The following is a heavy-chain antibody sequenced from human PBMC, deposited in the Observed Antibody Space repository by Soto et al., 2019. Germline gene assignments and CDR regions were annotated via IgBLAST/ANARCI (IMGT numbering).Heavy chain of an antibody. V-gene: IGHV3-33*01. CDR1: GFTFSSYG. CDR2: IWYDGSNK. CDR3: ARDGWAGTGYYYGMDV. Sequence: QVQLVESGGGVVQPGRSLRLSCAASGFTFSSYGMHWVRQAPGKGLEWVAVIWYDGSNKYYADSVKGRFTISRDNSKNTLYLQMNSLRAEDTAVYYCARDGWAGTGYYYGMDVWGQGTTVTVSS. J-gene: IGHJ6*02. D-gene: IGHD6-19*01.